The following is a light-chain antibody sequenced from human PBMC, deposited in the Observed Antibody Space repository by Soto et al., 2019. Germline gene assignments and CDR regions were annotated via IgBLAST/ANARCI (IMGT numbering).Light chain of an antibody. CDR3: AAWDDSLTGRV. CDR1: NSNIGAGYD. CDR2: NNN. V-gene: IGLV1-40*01. Sequence: QSVLTQPPSVSGAPGQRVTISCTGSNSNIGAGYDVHWYQQLPGTAPKLLIYNNNERPSGVPDRFSGSKSGTSASLAISGLQSEDEADYYCAAWDDSLTGRVFGGGTKLTVL. J-gene: IGLJ3*02.